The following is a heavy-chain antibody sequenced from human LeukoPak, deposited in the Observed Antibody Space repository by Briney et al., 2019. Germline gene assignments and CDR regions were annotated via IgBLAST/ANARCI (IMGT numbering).Heavy chain of an antibody. CDR3: VRNLPGTGY. CDR1: GFTFSNFW. V-gene: IGHV3-7*01. CDR2: IKTDGSAT. J-gene: IGHJ4*02. D-gene: IGHD3-9*01. Sequence: GGSLRLSCAASGFTFSNFWISWVRQAPGKGLEWVANIKTDGSATYYADSVKGRFTISRDNAKNSLYLEINSLGVEDTAVYYCVRNLPGTGYWGQGTLVTVSS.